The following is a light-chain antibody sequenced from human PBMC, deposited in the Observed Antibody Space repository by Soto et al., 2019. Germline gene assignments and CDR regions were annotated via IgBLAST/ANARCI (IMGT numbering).Light chain of an antibody. CDR2: GAS. J-gene: IGKJ4*01. CDR1: QSVTSNY. Sequence: EIVLTQSPGTLSMAPDERATLSCRASQSVTSNYLAWYQQRPGQAPRLLIYGASNRATGIPDRFSGSGSGTDFTLTISRLEPEDFAVYYCQQYDSSPLTFGGGTKVQIK. V-gene: IGKV3-20*01. CDR3: QQYDSSPLT.